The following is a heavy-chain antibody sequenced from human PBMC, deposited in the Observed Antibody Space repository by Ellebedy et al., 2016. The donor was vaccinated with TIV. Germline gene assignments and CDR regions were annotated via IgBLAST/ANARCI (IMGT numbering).Heavy chain of an antibody. Sequence: GGSLRLSXIGSGFSFSGYWMSWVRQAPGKGLEWVANIEQFGTERHYVESVEGRFTISRDNVKNSLYLQMNSLRVEDTAVYYCVRDEAWGQGTMVTVPS. V-gene: IGHV3-7*01. J-gene: IGHJ3*01. CDR3: VRDEA. CDR2: IEQFGTER. CDR1: GFSFSGYW.